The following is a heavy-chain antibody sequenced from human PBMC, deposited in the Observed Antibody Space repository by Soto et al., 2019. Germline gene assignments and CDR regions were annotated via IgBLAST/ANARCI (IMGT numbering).Heavy chain of an antibody. V-gene: IGHV5-10-1*01. J-gene: IGHJ6*02. CDR3: ARQVLNNYYYYGMDV. CDR1: GYSFTSYW. Sequence: GESLKISCKGSGYSFTSYWISWVRQMPGKGLEWMGRIDPSDSYTNYSPSFQGHVTISADKSISTAYLQWSSLKASDTAMYYCARQVLNNYYYYGMDVWGQGTTVTVSS. CDR2: IDPSDSYT.